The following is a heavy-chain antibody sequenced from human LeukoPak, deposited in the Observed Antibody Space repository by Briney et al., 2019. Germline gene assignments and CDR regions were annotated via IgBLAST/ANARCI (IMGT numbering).Heavy chain of an antibody. V-gene: IGHV4-39*07. CDR1: GGSISNRSHF. D-gene: IGHD5-24*01. CDR2: NYSGYT. J-gene: IGHJ1*01. CDR3: ARALEGYFQH. Sequence: SETLSLTCTVSGGSISNRSHFWGWIRQTPGKGLEWFGSNYSGYTYYNPSLKSRVTISVDTSKNQFSLRLNSVTAADTAVYYCARALEGYFQHWGQGTLVTVSS.